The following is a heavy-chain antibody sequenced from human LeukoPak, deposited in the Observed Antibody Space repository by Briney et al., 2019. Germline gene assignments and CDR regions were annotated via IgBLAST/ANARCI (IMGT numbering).Heavy chain of an antibody. D-gene: IGHD3-10*01. CDR1: GFTFSSYW. CDR2: INSDGSST. Sequence: GGSLRLSCATSGFTFSSYWMHWVRQVPGKGLVWVSRINSDGSSTSYADSVKGRFTISRDNAKNTLYVQMNSLRAEDTAVYYCSTGSGHAFDIWGRGTMVTVSS. V-gene: IGHV3-74*01. CDR3: STGSGHAFDI. J-gene: IGHJ3*02.